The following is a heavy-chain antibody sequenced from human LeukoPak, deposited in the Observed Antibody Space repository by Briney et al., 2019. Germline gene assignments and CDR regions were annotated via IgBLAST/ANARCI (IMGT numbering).Heavy chain of an antibody. CDR1: GYTFTSYY. CDR2: INPSGGST. Sequence: GASVKVSCKASGYTFTSYYMHWVRQAPGQGLEWMGIINPSGGSTSYAQKFQGRVTMTRDMSTSTVYMELSSLRSEDTAVYYCARGYCSGGSCYPGVCRNWFDPWGQGTLVTVSS. J-gene: IGHJ5*02. D-gene: IGHD2-15*01. CDR3: ARGYCSGGSCYPGVCRNWFDP. V-gene: IGHV1-46*01.